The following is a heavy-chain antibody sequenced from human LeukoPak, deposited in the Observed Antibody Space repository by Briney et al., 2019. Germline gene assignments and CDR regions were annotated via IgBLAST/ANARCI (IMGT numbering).Heavy chain of an antibody. CDR1: GFTFSSYS. CDR3: ARADSSGYYNWFDP. CDR2: ISSSSSYI. V-gene: IGHV3-21*01. Sequence: GGSLRLSCAASGFTFSSYSMNWVRQAPGKGLEWVTSISSSSSYIYYADSVKGRFTISRDNAKNSLYLQMNSLRAEDTAVYYCARADSSGYYNWFDPWGQGTLVTVSS. J-gene: IGHJ5*02. D-gene: IGHD3-22*01.